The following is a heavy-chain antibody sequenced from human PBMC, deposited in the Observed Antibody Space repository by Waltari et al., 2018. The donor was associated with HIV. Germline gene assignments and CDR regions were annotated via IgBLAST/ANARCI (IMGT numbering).Heavy chain of an antibody. CDR1: GFPFSSFA. CDR3: ARDSPAFSRGTEELDY. Sequence: QVQLVESGGGVVQPGKSLRLSCAASGFPFSSFAIPWVRQAPGKGLEWVAVIWHDANNQYYADSVQGRFTISRDNSKNTLYLQMNSLRAEDTALYYCARDSPAFSRGTEELDYWGQGTLVTVSS. J-gene: IGHJ4*02. CDR2: IWHDANNQ. D-gene: IGHD2-2*01. V-gene: IGHV3-33*01.